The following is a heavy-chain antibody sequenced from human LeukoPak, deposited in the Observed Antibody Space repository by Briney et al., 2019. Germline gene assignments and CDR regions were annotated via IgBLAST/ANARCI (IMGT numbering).Heavy chain of an antibody. Sequence: PGRSLRLSCAASGFTFSSYGMHWVRQAPGKGLEWVAVIWYDGSNKYYADSVKGRFTISRDNSKNTLYLQMNSLRAEDTAVYYCAGTVDTAMVIAPYGNSNFGYYGMDVWGQGTTVTVSS. CDR2: IWYDGSNK. V-gene: IGHV3-33*01. CDR3: AGTVDTAMVIAPYGNSNFGYYGMDV. J-gene: IGHJ6*02. D-gene: IGHD5-18*01. CDR1: GFTFSSYG.